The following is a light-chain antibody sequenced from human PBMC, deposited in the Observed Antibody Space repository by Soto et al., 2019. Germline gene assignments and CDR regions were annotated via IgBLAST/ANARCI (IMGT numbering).Light chain of an antibody. Sequence: QSALTQPASVSGSPGQSITISCTGTSSDVGGYNYVSWYQQHPGKAPKLMIYDVSNRPSGVSNRFSGSTSGNTASLTISGLQAEDEADYYCSSYTSRSTLVVFGGGTKLTVL. CDR1: SSDVGGYNY. V-gene: IGLV2-14*01. CDR2: DVS. J-gene: IGLJ2*01. CDR3: SSYTSRSTLVV.